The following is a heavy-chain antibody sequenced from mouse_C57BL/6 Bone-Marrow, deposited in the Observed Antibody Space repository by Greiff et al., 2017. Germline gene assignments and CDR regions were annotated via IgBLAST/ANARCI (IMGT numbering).Heavy chain of an antibody. Sequence: LMESGPGLVKPSQSLSLTCSVTGYSITSGYYWNWIRQFPGNKLEWLGYISYDGSNNYNPSLKNRISITRDTSKNQFFLKLNSVTTEDTATYYCASVWFAYWGQGTLVTVSA. CDR3: ASVWFAY. J-gene: IGHJ3*01. CDR1: GYSITSGYY. V-gene: IGHV3-6*01. CDR2: ISYDGSN.